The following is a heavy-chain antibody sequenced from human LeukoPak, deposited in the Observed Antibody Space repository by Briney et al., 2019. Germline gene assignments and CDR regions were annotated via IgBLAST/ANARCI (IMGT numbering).Heavy chain of an antibody. CDR3: ARDTWELLRPDY. V-gene: IGHV1-18*01. Sequence: ASVKVSCKTSGYTFTSYGISWVRQAPGQGLEWMGGISAYNGNTNYAQKVQGRVTMTTDTSTSTAYMELRSLTSDDAAVYYCARDTWELLRPDYWGQGTLVTVSS. CDR1: GYTFTSYG. D-gene: IGHD1-26*01. CDR2: ISAYNGNT. J-gene: IGHJ4*02.